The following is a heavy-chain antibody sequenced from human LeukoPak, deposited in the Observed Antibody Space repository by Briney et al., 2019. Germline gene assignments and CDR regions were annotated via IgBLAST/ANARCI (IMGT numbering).Heavy chain of an antibody. CDR3: ARHRSSWLIDY. CDR1: GFTFDDYA. J-gene: IGHJ4*02. D-gene: IGHD5-12*01. CDR2: ISWNSGSI. V-gene: IGHV3-9*01. Sequence: PGGSLRLSCAASGFTFDDYAMHWVRQAPGKGLEWVSGISWNSGSIGYADSVRGRFTISRDNAKNSLYLQMNSLRAEDTAVYYCARHRSSWLIDYWGQGTLVTVSS.